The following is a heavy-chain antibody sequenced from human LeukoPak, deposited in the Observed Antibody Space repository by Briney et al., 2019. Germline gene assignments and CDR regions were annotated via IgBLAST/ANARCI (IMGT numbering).Heavy chain of an antibody. CDR1: GFTVSSNQ. Sequence: GRSLRLSCAVSGFTVSSNQMNWVRQAPGKGLEWVSTIYSGGSTYYADSVKGRFTISRDNSKNTLYLQMNSLRAEDTAVYYCASTLVKAFDYWGQGTLVTVSS. J-gene: IGHJ4*02. V-gene: IGHV3-66*01. CDR2: IYSGGST. D-gene: IGHD4-23*01. CDR3: ASTLVKAFDY.